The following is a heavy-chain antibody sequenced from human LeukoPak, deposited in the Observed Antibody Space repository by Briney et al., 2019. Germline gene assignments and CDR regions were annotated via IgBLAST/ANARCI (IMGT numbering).Heavy chain of an antibody. CDR3: ARYYDILTGYLHYFDY. CDR1: GFTFSSYS. CDR2: ISSSSSTI. D-gene: IGHD3-9*01. V-gene: IGHV3-48*04. J-gene: IGHJ4*02. Sequence: GGSLRLSCAASGFTFSSYSMNWVRQAPGKGLEWVSYISSSSSTIYYADSVKGRFTISRDNAKNSLYLQMNSLRAEDTAVYYCARYYDILTGYLHYFDYWGLGTLVTVSS.